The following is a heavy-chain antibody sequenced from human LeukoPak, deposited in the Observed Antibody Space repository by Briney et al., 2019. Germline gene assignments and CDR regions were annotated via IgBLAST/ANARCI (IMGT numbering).Heavy chain of an antibody. Sequence: QSGGSLRLSCAASGFTFTSYGMHWVRQAPGKGLEWVAFIRYDGSDEYNGDSVRGRFTISRDNSKNTLYLQMNSLRAEDTAVYYCAKGRTTVLLCCDAFDIWGQGTMVTVSS. CDR1: GFTFTSYG. J-gene: IGHJ3*02. D-gene: IGHD3-10*01. CDR2: IRYDGSDE. CDR3: AKGRTTVLLCCDAFDI. V-gene: IGHV3-30*02.